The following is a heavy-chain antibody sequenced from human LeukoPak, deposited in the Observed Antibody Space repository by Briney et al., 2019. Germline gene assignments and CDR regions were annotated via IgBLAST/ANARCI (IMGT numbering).Heavy chain of an antibody. CDR2: ISAYNGNT. CDR3: ARDGIYGRYSLKADV. Sequence: GASVKVSCKASGYTFTSYGISWVRQAPGQGLEWMGWISAYNGNTNYAQKLQGRVTMTTDTSTSTAYMELRSLRSDDTAVYYCARDGIYGRYSLKADVWGQGTTVTVSS. J-gene: IGHJ6*02. D-gene: IGHD1-26*01. CDR1: GYTFTSYG. V-gene: IGHV1-18*01.